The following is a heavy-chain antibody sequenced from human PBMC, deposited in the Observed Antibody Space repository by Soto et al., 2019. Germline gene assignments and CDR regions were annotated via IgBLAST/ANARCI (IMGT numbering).Heavy chain of an antibody. CDR3: AKDRLLTAYYFDY. CDR1: GFTFSSFG. D-gene: IGHD3-9*01. V-gene: IGHV3-30*18. Sequence: QVQLVESGGGVVQPGRYLRLSCAASGFTFSSFGMHWVRQAPGKGLEWVAIISYDGRNKYYADSVRGRFTISRDNSKNTLYLQMDSLRAEDTAVYYCAKDRLLTAYYFDYWDQGTLVTVSS. CDR2: ISYDGRNK. J-gene: IGHJ4*02.